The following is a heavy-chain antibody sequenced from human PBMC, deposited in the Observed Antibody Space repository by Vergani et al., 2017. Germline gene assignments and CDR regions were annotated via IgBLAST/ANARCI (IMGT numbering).Heavy chain of an antibody. CDR1: GFTFSSYS. CDR2: IKSKTDGGTT. D-gene: IGHD3-22*01. V-gene: IGHV3-15*01. Sequence: EVQLVESGGGLVKPGGSLRLSCAASGFTFSSYSMNWVRQAPGKGLEWVGRIKSKTDGGTTDYAAPVKGRFTISRDDSKNTLYLQMNSLKTEDTAVYYCTTGGVVDYYDTTHLDYWGQGTLVTVSS. J-gene: IGHJ4*02. CDR3: TTGGVVDYYDTTHLDY.